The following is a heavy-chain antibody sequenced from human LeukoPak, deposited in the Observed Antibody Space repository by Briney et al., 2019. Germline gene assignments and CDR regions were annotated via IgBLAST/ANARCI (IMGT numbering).Heavy chain of an antibody. Sequence: GSLRLSCAASGFTFSHAWMSWVRQAPGKGLEWVARIKAGGATDYAAPVKGRFTISRDDSLNTLYLQMDSLKIGDTAVYYCAADVPSPLAQIDYWGQGTPVTVSS. CDR1: GFTFSHAW. CDR3: AADVPSPLAQIDY. J-gene: IGHJ4*02. CDR2: IKAGGAT. V-gene: IGHV3-15*01.